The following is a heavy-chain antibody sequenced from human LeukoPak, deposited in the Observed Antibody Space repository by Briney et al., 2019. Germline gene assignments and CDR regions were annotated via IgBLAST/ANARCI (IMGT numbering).Heavy chain of an antibody. CDR1: GFIFSRYA. CDR3: AFEIGRSQGAFDI. Sequence: PGGSLRLSFAAPGFIFSRYAMPWVRQTPGKGLGWVAAIWNDGSDENYADSVKGRFTISSDNSKNTLYLQMTSLRAEDTAVYYCAFEIGRSQGAFDIWGQGTMITVSS. J-gene: IGHJ3*02. V-gene: IGHV3-33*01. D-gene: IGHD1-26*01. CDR2: IWNDGSDE.